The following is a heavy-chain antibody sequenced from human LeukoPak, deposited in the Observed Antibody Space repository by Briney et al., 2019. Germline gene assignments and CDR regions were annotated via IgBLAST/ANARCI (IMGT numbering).Heavy chain of an antibody. Sequence: SETLSLTCTVSGGSISSGGYYWSWIRQHPGTGLEWIGYIYYSGSTYYNPSLKSRVTISVDTSKNQFSLKLSSVTAADTAVYYCARVAGVAVRKYFDYWGQGTLVTVSS. V-gene: IGHV4-31*03. CDR3: ARVAGVAVRKYFDY. CDR2: IYYSGST. D-gene: IGHD2-8*01. J-gene: IGHJ4*02. CDR1: GGSISSGGYY.